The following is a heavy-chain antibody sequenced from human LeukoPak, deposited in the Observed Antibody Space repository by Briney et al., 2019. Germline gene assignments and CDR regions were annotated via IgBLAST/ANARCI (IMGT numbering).Heavy chain of an antibody. CDR3: ASSGQLGMPGYYYYGMDV. CDR1: AYTFTGYY. D-gene: IGHD7-27*01. J-gene: IGHJ6*02. V-gene: IGHV1-2*07. CDR2: INPNCGGT. Sequence: ASVTVSCTASAYTFTGYYMHWVRHAPGQGLEWMGWINPNCGGTNYAHKFQGKVTMTRDTSISTAYMELSRLRSDDTAVYYCASSGQLGMPGYYYYGMDVWGQGTTVTVSS.